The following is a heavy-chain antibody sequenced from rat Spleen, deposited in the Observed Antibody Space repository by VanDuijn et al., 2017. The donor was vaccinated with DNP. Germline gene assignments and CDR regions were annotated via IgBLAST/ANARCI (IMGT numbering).Heavy chain of an antibody. CDR1: GFTFSNYD. D-gene: IGHD3-7*01. Sequence: EVQLVESGGGLVPPGRSLKLSCAVSGFTFSNYDMAWVRQAPTKGLEWVASISTSGGSTYYRDSVKGRFTVSRDNAKSTLYLQMDSLRSEDTATYYCARQRTELFAYWGQGSLVTVSS. CDR3: ARQRTELFAY. J-gene: IGHJ3*01. V-gene: IGHV5S23*01. CDR2: ISTSGGST.